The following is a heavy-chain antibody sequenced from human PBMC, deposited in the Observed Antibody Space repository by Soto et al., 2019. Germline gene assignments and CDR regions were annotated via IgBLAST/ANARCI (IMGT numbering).Heavy chain of an antibody. V-gene: IGHV1-18*01. Sequence: QIQLEQSGPELKEPGASVKVSCKSSSSTSIRRGVSWVRQAPGQGLEWVGWSRADRGHTNYAQKFHGRVNMTTDVYTSTTYMDLRSLTSDDTAGYYCARDGDQWDHRVWDTWGQGTLVTVSS. J-gene: IGHJ5*02. CDR3: ARDGDQWDHRVWDT. CDR1: SSTSIRRG. D-gene: IGHD1-26*01. CDR2: SRADRGHT.